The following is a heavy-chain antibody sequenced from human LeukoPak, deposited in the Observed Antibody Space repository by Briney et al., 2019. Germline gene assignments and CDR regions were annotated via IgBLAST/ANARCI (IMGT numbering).Heavy chain of an antibody. CDR3: NHMIRGVAN. CDR1: GFTSSNAW. J-gene: IGHJ4*02. Sequence: GSLRLSCATSGFTSSNAWMSWVRQAPGKGLEWVGRIKSKTDGGITDYAAPVIGRFTISRDDSKNTLYLQMNSLKTEDTAVYYCNHMIRGVANWGQGTLVTVSS. D-gene: IGHD3-10*01. CDR2: IKSKTDGGIT. V-gene: IGHV3-15*01.